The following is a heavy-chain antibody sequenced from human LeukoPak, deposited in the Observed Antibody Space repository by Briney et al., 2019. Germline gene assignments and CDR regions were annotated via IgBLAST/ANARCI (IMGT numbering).Heavy chain of an antibody. CDR3: AKESLRIAALDY. CDR1: GFTFSSYG. V-gene: IGHV3-30*18. Sequence: GGSLRLSCAASGFTFSSYGMHWVRQAPGKGLEWVVVISYDGSNKYYADSVKGRFTISRDNSKNTLYLQMNSLRAEDTAVYYCAKESLRIAALDYWGQGTLVTVSS. J-gene: IGHJ4*02. D-gene: IGHD6-6*01. CDR2: ISYDGSNK.